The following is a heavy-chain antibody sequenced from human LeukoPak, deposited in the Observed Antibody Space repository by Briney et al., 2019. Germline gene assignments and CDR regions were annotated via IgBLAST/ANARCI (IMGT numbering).Heavy chain of an antibody. D-gene: IGHD3-16*01. J-gene: IGHJ5*02. CDR2: IKQDGGEK. Sequence: PGGSLRLSCTASGFTFSSYWMSWVRQAPGKGLEWVANIKQDGGEKYYVDSVKGRFTISRDNAKNSLYLQMNSLRAEDTALYYCAKARGKMLSGGFDPWGQGTLVTVSS. CDR3: AKARGKMLSGGFDP. CDR1: GFTFSSYW. V-gene: IGHV3-7*03.